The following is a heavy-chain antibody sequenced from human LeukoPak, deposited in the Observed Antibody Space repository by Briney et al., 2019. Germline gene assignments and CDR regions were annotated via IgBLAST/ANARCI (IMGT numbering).Heavy chain of an antibody. CDR2: IIPILGIA. Sequence: ASVKVSCKASGGTFSSYAISWVRQAPGQGLEWMGRIIPILGIANYAQKFQGRVTTTADKSTSTAYMELSSLRSEDAAVYYCARYTVGATKEPWDYWGQGTLVTVSS. D-gene: IGHD1-26*01. J-gene: IGHJ4*02. CDR1: GGTFSSYA. V-gene: IGHV1-69*04. CDR3: ARYTVGATKEPWDY.